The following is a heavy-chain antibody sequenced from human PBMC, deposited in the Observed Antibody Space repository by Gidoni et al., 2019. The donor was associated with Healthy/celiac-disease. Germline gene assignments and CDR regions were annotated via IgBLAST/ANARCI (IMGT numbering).Heavy chain of an antibody. CDR1: GFTFSSYS. CDR3: ARDGGYCSSTSCYRGALDY. Sequence: EVQLVESGGGLVKPGGSLRLSCAASGFTFSSYSMNWGRQAPGKGLEWFSSMSSSSSYIYYADSVKGRFTISRDNAKNSLYLQMNSLRAEDTAVYYCARDGGYCSSTSCYRGALDYWGQGTLVTVSS. V-gene: IGHV3-21*01. D-gene: IGHD2-2*02. CDR2: MSSSSSYI. J-gene: IGHJ4*02.